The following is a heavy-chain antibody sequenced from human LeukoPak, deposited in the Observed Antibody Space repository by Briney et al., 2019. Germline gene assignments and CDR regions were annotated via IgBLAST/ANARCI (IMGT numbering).Heavy chain of an antibody. CDR2: INSNTGNP. CDR1: GYIFTSYA. V-gene: IGHV7-4-1*02. J-gene: IGHJ4*02. CDR3: ARDSMTVVR. D-gene: IGHD3-22*01. Sequence: ASVKVSCKASGYIFTSYAMNWVRQAPGQGLEWMRWINSNTGNPTYAQGFTGRFVFSLDTSVSTAYLQISSLKAEDTAVYYCARDSMTVVRWGQGTLVTVSS.